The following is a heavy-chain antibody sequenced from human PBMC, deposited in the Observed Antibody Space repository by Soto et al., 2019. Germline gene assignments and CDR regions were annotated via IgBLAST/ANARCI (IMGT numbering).Heavy chain of an antibody. Sequence: ASVKVSCKASGYTFTSYGISLVRQAPGQGLEWMGWISAYNGNTNYAQKLQGRVTMTTDTSTSTAYMELRSLRSDDTAVYYCAREYYDYIWGSYRPYYYYMDVWGKGTTVTVSS. CDR1: GYTFTSYG. J-gene: IGHJ6*03. CDR2: ISAYNGNT. D-gene: IGHD3-16*02. V-gene: IGHV1-18*01. CDR3: AREYYDYIWGSYRPYYYYMDV.